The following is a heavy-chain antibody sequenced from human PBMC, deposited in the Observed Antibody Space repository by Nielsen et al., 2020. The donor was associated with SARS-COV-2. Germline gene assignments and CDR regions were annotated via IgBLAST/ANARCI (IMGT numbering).Heavy chain of an antibody. V-gene: IGHV1-3*01. CDR2: INAGNGNT. D-gene: IGHD3-16*02. J-gene: IGHJ4*02. CDR3: ARVLGITFGGVISGPFDY. Sequence: WVRQAPGQRLEWMGWINAGNGNTKYSQKFRGRVTITSDRSVSTAYMELSSLRSEDTAVYYCARVLGITFGGVISGPFDYWGQGTLVTVSS.